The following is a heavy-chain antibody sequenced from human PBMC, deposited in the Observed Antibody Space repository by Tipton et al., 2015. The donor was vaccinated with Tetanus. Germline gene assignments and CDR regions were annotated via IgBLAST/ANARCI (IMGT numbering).Heavy chain of an antibody. CDR1: GFAFDKYA. CDR3: AKRGHQWVVSSFFDS. CDR2: ISGLGRTT. J-gene: IGHJ4*02. V-gene: IGHV3-23*01. Sequence: SLRLSCTASGFAFDKYAMNWVRQAPGKGLEWISGISGLGRTTDYADSVKGRFTASRDNSKNTVFLQMNSLRAEDTAVYFCAKRGHQWVVSSFFDSRGPGTLVASSS. D-gene: IGHD6-19*01.